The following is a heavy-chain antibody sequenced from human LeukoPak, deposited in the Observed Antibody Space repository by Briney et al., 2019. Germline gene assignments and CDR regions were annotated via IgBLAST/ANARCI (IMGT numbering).Heavy chain of an antibody. J-gene: IGHJ6*03. V-gene: IGHV4-61*02. Sequence: SETLSLTCTVSGGSISSGSYYWSWIRQPAGKGLEWIGRIYTSGSTNYNPSLKSRVTMSVDTSKNQFSLKLSSVTAADTAVYYCARRGYSYGRKNYYYYYYMDVWGKGTTVTISS. D-gene: IGHD5-18*01. CDR3: ARRGYSYGRKNYYYYYYMDV. CDR1: GGSISSGSYY. CDR2: IYTSGST.